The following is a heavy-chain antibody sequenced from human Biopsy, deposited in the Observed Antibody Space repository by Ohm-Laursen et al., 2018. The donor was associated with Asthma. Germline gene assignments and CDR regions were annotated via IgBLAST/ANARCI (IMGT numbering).Heavy chain of an antibody. Sequence: SLRLSCTASGFTFSSFGMHWVRQAPGKGLEWVACISYDGSNKYYADSVKGRSTISRDNSKDTLYLQMNSLRAEDTAVYYCSREEPTSGWYQGSILRWGQGTLVTVSS. D-gene: IGHD6-19*01. CDR2: ISYDGSNK. J-gene: IGHJ4*02. V-gene: IGHV3-30*03. CDR3: SREEPTSGWYQGSILR. CDR1: GFTFSSFG.